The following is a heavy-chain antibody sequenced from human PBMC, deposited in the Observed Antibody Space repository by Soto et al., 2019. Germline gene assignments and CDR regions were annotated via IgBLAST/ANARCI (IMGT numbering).Heavy chain of an antibody. V-gene: IGHV1-46*01. D-gene: IGHD6-13*01. CDR1: GYTYTSNY. CDR3: ARGRGAAAGPYVFDI. CDR2: INPSGGST. Sequence: ASVKASCKASGYTYTSNYMHWVRQATGQGLEWMGIINPSGGSTSYAQKFQGRVTMTRDTSTSTVYMELSSLRSEDTAVYYCARGRGAAAGPYVFDIWGQGTMVTVSS. J-gene: IGHJ3*02.